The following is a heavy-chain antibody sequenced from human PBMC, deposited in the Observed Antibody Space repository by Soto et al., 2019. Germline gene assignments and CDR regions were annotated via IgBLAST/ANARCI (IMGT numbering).Heavy chain of an antibody. V-gene: IGHV3-21*01. CDR3: ARVAGDFWSGYWPGMDV. CDR1: GFTFSSYS. D-gene: IGHD3-3*01. J-gene: IGHJ6*02. CDR2: ISSSSSYI. Sequence: VGSLRLSCAASGFTFSSYSMNWVRQAPGKGLEWVSSISSSSSYIYYADSLKGRFTISRDNAKNSLYLQMNSLRAEDTAVYYCARVAGDFWSGYWPGMDVWGQGTTLTVSS.